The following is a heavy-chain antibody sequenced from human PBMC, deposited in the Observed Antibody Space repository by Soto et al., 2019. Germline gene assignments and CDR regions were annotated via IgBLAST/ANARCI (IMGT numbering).Heavy chain of an antibody. CDR3: ARGDDYVWGSYRC. V-gene: IGHV4-59*01. Sequence: QVQLQESGPGLVKPSETLSLTCTVSGGSISNYYWTWIRQPPGKGLEWIGYIHKSGSTNYNPSLKSRATISDDTSKNQFSLKLSSVTAADTAVYYCARGDDYVWGSYRCWGQGTLVTVSS. D-gene: IGHD3-16*02. J-gene: IGHJ4*02. CDR2: IHKSGST. CDR1: GGSISNYY.